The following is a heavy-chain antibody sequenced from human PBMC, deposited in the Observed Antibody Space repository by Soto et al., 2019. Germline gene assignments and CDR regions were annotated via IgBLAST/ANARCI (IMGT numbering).Heavy chain of an antibody. Sequence: QVQLQESGPGLVKASETLSLTCTVSGGSINDFYWSWIRQPPGKGLEWIGYIYYSGSTDYNPSLKGRVTISVDTSKNQFSLKLRSVNAADTAVYYCARVGGVAARTFDYWGQGTLVTVSS. CDR1: GGSINDFY. D-gene: IGHD6-6*01. CDR2: IYYSGST. V-gene: IGHV4-59*13. CDR3: ARVGGVAARTFDY. J-gene: IGHJ4*02.